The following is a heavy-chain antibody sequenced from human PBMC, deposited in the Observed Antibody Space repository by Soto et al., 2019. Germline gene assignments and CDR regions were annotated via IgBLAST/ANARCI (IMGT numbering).Heavy chain of an antibody. D-gene: IGHD4-17*01. J-gene: IGHJ4*02. Sequence: GASVKVSCKASGYTFTSYDINWVRQATGQGLEWMGWMNPNSGNTGYAQKFQGRVTMTRNTSISTAYMELSSLRSEDTAVYYCARVRRNTVTTLYYFDYWGQGTLVTVSS. CDR3: ARVRRNTVTTLYYFDY. V-gene: IGHV1-8*01. CDR2: MNPNSGNT. CDR1: GYTFTSYD.